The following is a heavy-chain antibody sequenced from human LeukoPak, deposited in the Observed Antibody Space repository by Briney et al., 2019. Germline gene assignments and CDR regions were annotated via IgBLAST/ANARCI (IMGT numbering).Heavy chain of an antibody. V-gene: IGHV3-30*18. J-gene: IGHJ4*02. Sequence: GGSLRLSCAASGFTFSSYGMHWVRQAPGKGLERVAVISYDGSNKYYADSVKGRFTISRDNSKNTLYLQMNSLRAEDTAVYYCAKDPGVGRLSIDYWGQGTLVTVSS. CDR3: AKDPGVGRLSIDY. CDR1: GFTFSSYG. CDR2: ISYDGSNK. D-gene: IGHD2-15*01.